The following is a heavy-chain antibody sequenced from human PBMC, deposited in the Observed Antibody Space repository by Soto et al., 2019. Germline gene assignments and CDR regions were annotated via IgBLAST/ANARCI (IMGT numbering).Heavy chain of an antibody. D-gene: IGHD2-21*02. V-gene: IGHV2-5*02. CDR2: IYWDDDK. CDR1: GFSLSTSGVG. J-gene: IGHJ6*02. Sequence: SGPTLVNPTQTLTLPCTFSGFSLSTSGVGVGWIRQPPGKALEWLALIYWDDDKRYSPSLRSRLTINKDTSKNQVVLTMTNMDPVDTATYYCIQSRCGGDCLQSYASHYYYGMDVWGQGTTVTVSS. CDR3: IQSRCGGDCLQSYASHYYYGMDV.